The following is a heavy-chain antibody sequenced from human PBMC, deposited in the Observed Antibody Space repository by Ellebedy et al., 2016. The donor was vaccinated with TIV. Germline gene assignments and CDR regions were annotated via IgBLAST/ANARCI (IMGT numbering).Heavy chain of an antibody. D-gene: IGHD3-10*01. CDR2: MNPNSGNT. Sequence: AASVKVSCKASGYTFTSYDINWVRQAPGQGLEWLGWMNPNSGNTDYAQKFQGRVTLTRDTSISTAYMELSSLRSEDTAVYYCARVRLLWFGVGNHGMDVWGQGTTVTVSS. V-gene: IGHV1-8*03. CDR1: GYTFTSYD. J-gene: IGHJ6*02. CDR3: ARVRLLWFGVGNHGMDV.